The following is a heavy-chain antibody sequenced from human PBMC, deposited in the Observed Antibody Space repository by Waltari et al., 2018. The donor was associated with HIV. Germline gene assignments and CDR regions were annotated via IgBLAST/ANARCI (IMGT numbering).Heavy chain of an antibody. Sequence: QAQLVESGGGVVPPGGSVRLSCAVSGFTFNTHAIPWVRQAPGKGLEWVTVISYDGSNKYYADSVKGRFTISRDNSKTTLYLQMNSLRAEDTAVYYCARGGYYYDTSGHLDFWGQGTLVIVSS. J-gene: IGHJ4*02. CDR1: GFTFNTHA. CDR3: ARGGYYYDTSGHLDF. V-gene: IGHV3-30-3*01. D-gene: IGHD3-22*01. CDR2: ISYDGSNK.